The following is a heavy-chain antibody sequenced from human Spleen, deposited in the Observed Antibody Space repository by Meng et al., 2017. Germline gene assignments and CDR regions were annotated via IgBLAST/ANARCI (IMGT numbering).Heavy chain of an antibody. CDR3: AKVQCGGDCYSFGGDWFDP. CDR2: ISGSGGST. V-gene: IGHV3-23*01. D-gene: IGHD2-21*02. J-gene: IGHJ5*02. Sequence: GESLKISCAASGFTFSSYAMTWVRQAPGKGLEWVSAISGSGGSTYHADSVKGRFTISGDNSKNTLYLQMNSLRAEDTAVYYCAKVQCGGDCYSFGGDWFDPWGQGTLVTVSS. CDR1: GFTFSSYA.